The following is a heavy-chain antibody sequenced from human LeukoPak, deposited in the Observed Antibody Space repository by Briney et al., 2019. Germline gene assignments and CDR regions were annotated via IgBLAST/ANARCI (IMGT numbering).Heavy chain of an antibody. V-gene: IGHV4-39*07. J-gene: IGHJ6*02. Sequence: SETLFLTCTVSGGSISSSSYYWGWIRQPPGKGLEWIGSIYYSGSTYYNPSLKSRVTISVDTSKNQFSLKLSSVTAADTAVYYCARDSVVAQALWDYYYYGMDVWGQGTTVTVSS. CDR2: IYYSGST. CDR3: ARDSVVAQALWDYYYYGMDV. CDR1: GGSISSSSYY. D-gene: IGHD2-15*01.